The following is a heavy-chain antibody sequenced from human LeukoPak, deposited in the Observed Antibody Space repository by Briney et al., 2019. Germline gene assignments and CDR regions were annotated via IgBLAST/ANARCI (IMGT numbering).Heavy chain of an antibody. V-gene: IGHV1-2*02. Sequence: GASVKVSCKASGYTFTGYYMHWVRQAPGQGLEWMGWINPNSGGTNYAQKFQGRVTMTRDTSISTAYMELSRLRSDDTAVYHCAMYYYGSGSQSPFDYWGQGTLVTVSS. CDR2: INPNSGGT. J-gene: IGHJ4*02. CDR3: AMYYYGSGSQSPFDY. D-gene: IGHD3-10*01. CDR1: GYTFTGYY.